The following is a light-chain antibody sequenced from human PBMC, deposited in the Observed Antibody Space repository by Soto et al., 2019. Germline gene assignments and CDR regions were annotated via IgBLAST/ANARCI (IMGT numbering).Light chain of an antibody. CDR3: QQYNTWPDT. CDR1: QSISSN. CDR2: ATS. V-gene: IGKV3-15*01. J-gene: IGKJ2*01. Sequence: EIVMTQSPATLSVSPGERATLSCRASQSISSNLAWYQQKPGQAPRLLIYATSARAAGIPARFSGSGSGTEFTLTISSLQSEDFAVYHCQQYNTWPDTFGRGTKLQIK.